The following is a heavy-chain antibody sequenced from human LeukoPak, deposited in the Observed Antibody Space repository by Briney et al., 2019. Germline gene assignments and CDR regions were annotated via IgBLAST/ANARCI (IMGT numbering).Heavy chain of an antibody. J-gene: IGHJ4*02. V-gene: IGHV1-18*01. D-gene: IGHD2-15*01. CDR3: MRVPELPEY. Sequence: GASVKVSCKASGYTFTNYGFSWVRQAPGQGLEWMGWMNGYNGKTNYSQKFQGRVTMTTDTSTSTVYMELRRLRYDDTAVYYCMRVPELPEYWGQGTLVTVSS. CDR1: GYTFTNYG. CDR2: MNGYNGKT.